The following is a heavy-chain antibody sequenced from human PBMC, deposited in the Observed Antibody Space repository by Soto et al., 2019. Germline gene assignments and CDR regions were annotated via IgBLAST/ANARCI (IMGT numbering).Heavy chain of an antibody. CDR3: AREEPTNYYYYGMEV. V-gene: IGHV1-2*04. Sequence: ASVKASCKASGHTFTGYYMHCVRQAPGQGLVWKGWTHPNSGGTKYVQKFQGWVTMTRDTSISIAYMELSRLRSDDTGAYYCAREEPTNYYYYGMEVWGQGTTETFS. CDR2: THPNSGGT. J-gene: IGHJ6*02. CDR1: GHTFTGYY.